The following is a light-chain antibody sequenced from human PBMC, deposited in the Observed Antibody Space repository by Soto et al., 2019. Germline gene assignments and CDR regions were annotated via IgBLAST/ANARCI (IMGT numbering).Light chain of an antibody. J-gene: IGKJ3*01. V-gene: IGKV3D-15*01. Sequence: EIVVTQSPPTLSASPGEGATLSCRASQSVAHNNLAWYQQKPGQAPRLLVYGASIRATGIPARFTGSGSGTEFTLTISSLQSEDFAVYYCQQYDNSPPMFTFGPGTTVDIK. CDR3: QQYDNSPPMFT. CDR1: QSVAHNN. CDR2: GAS.